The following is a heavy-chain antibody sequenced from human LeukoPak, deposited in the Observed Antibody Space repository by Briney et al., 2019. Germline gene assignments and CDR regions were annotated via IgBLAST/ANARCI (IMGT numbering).Heavy chain of an antibody. CDR3: ARGQGGPDYDFWSGYFDY. D-gene: IGHD3-3*01. CDR1: VYTFTRYY. J-gene: IGHJ4*02. CDR2: INPSGGST. Sequence: ASVTVSCKASVYTFTRYYIHWVRQAPGQGVEWMGIINPSGGSTSYAQKFQGRVTMTRDTSTSTVYMELSSLRSEDTAVYYCARGQGGPDYDFWSGYFDYWGQGTLVTVSS. V-gene: IGHV1-46*01.